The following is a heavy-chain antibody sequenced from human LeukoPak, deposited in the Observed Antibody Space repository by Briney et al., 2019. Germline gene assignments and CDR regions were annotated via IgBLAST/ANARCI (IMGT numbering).Heavy chain of an antibody. CDR1: GGSISSNY. V-gene: IGHV4-59*08. J-gene: IGHJ4*02. CDR3: AQIRPSTYYHSSNSFDY. Sequence: SETLSLTCTLSGGSISSNYWTWIRQPPGKGLEWTGYIYNSGSTNYNPSLKSRVTISVDTSKNQFSLKLSSVTAADTAVYYCAQIRPSTYYHSSNSFDYWGQGTLVTVSS. CDR2: IYNSGST. D-gene: IGHD3-22*01.